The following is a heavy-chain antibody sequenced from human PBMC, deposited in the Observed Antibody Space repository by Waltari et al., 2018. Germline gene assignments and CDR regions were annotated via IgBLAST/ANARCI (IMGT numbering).Heavy chain of an antibody. CDR1: GHSITPTDYY. CDR2: VYYSGSA. J-gene: IGHJ5*02. D-gene: IGHD2-15*01. Sequence: QLLLQESGPGLVKPSETLSHTCSVSGHSITPTDYYVVWIRPAPGKKLEWSGAVYYSGSASYNPTVDGRVTMSLVTSQNRVSLRLSYVTAADTGVYDCARRPYSTGWVWFDPWGQGTLVTVSS. V-gene: IGHV4-39*01. CDR3: ARRPYSTGWVWFDP.